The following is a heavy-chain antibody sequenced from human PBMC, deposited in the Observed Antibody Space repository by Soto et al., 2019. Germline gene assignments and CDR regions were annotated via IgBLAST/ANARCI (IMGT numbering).Heavy chain of an antibody. CDR1: GFTFSSYA. V-gene: IGHV3-30-3*01. D-gene: IGHD5-18*01. J-gene: IGHJ4*02. CDR3: ARAVIYSYGTFDY. CDR2: ISYDGSNK. Sequence: VGSLRLSCAASGFTFSSYAMHWVRQAPGKGLEWVAVISYDGSNKYYADSVKGRFTISRDNSKNTLYLQMNSLRAEDTAVYYCARAVIYSYGTFDYWGQGTLVTVS.